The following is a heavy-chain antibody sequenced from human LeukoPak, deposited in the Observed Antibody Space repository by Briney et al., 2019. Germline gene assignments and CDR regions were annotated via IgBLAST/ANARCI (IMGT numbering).Heavy chain of an antibody. J-gene: IGHJ4*02. V-gene: IGHV4-4*07. CDR1: GGSISSYY. Sequence: SETLSLTCTVSGGSISSYYWSWIRQPAGKGLEWIGRIYTSGSTNYNPSLKSRVTMSVDTSKNQFSLKLGSVTAADTAVYYCARAGYCSSTSCYAVATNFDYWGQGTLVTVSS. CDR2: IYTSGST. CDR3: ARAGYCSSTSCYAVATNFDY. D-gene: IGHD2-2*03.